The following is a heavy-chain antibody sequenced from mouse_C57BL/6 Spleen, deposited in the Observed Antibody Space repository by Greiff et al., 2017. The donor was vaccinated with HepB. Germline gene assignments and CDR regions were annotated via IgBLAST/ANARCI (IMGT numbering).Heavy chain of an antibody. CDR2: IDPETGGT. CDR1: GYTFTDYE. J-gene: IGHJ2*01. Sequence: VQLQQSGAELVRPGASVTLSCKASGYTFTDYEMHWVKQTPVHGLEWIGAIDPETGGTAYNQKFKGKAILTADKSSSTAYMELRSLTSEDSAVYYCTRHPQLRGGDYWGQGTTLTVSS. CDR3: TRHPQLRGGDY. V-gene: IGHV1-15*01. D-gene: IGHD2-12*01.